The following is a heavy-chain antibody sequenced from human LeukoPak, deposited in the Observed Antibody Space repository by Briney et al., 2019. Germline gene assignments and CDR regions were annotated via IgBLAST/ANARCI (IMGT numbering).Heavy chain of an antibody. CDR3: ARDGYSSGWHSIGYYYMDV. V-gene: IGHV7-4-1*02. CDR1: GYTFTSYA. CDR2: INTNTGNP. J-gene: IGHJ6*03. D-gene: IGHD6-19*01. Sequence: ASVKVSCKASGYTFTSYAMNWVRQAPGQGLEWMGWINTNTGNPTYAQGFTGRFVFSLDTSVSTAYLQISSLKAEDTAVYYCARDGYSSGWHSIGYYYMDVWGKGTTVTVSS.